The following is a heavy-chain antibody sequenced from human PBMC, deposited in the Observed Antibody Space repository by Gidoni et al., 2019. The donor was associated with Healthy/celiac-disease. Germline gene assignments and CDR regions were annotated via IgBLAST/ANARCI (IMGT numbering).Heavy chain of an antibody. CDR3: ASYRPVTGWFDP. V-gene: IGHV4-59*08. J-gene: IGHJ5*02. CDR1: GGSISSYY. D-gene: IGHD3-16*02. CDR2: IYYSGST. Sequence: QVQLQESGPGLVKPSETLSLTCTVSGGSISSYYWSWIRQPPGKGLEWIGYIYYSGSTNYNHSLKSRVTISVDTAKNQFSLKLSSVTAADTAVYYCASYRPVTGWFDPWGQGTLVTVSS.